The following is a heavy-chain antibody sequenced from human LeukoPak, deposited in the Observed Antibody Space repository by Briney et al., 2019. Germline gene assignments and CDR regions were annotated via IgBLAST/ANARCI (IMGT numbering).Heavy chain of an antibody. CDR3: AARSYDSSGYPGYYFDY. V-gene: IGHV4-34*01. CDR2: INHSGST. D-gene: IGHD3-22*01. J-gene: IGHJ4*02. Sequence: SETLSLTCVVYGGSFSGYYWRWIRQPPGKGLEWIGEINHSGSTNYNPSLKSRVTISVDTSKNQFSLKLSSVTAADTAVYYCAARSYDSSGYPGYYFDYWGQGTLVTVSS. CDR1: GGSFSGYY.